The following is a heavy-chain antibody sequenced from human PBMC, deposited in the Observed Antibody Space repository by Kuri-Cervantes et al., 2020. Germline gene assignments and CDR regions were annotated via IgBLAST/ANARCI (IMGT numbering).Heavy chain of an antibody. CDR1: GFTFSSYG. CDR2: ISYDGSNK. V-gene: IGHV3-30*03. D-gene: IGHD3-10*01. J-gene: IGHJ4*02. Sequence: LSLTCAASGFTFSSYGMHWVRQAPGKGLEWVAVISYDGSNKYYADSVKGRFTISRDNSKNTLYLQMNSLRAEDTAVYYCARDISPYYGSGSYLSGVDYWGQGTLVTVSS. CDR3: ARDISPYYGSGSYLSGVDY.